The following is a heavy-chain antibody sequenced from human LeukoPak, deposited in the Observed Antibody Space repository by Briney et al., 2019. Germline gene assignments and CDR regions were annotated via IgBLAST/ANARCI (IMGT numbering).Heavy chain of an antibody. V-gene: IGHV3-64D*09. CDR1: GFTFSSYA. Sequence: GGSLRLSCSASGFTFSSYAMHWVRQAPGKGLEYVSAISSNGGSTYYADSVKGRFTISSDNSKKTLGLQMRSLRSQGTPVYYCVKGEYSSLAFDYWGQGTLVTVSS. CDR3: VKGEYSSLAFDY. J-gene: IGHJ4*02. D-gene: IGHD6-6*01. CDR2: ISSNGGST.